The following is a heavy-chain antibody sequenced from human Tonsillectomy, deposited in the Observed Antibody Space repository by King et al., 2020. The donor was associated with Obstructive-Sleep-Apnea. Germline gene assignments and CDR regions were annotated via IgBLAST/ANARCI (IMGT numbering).Heavy chain of an antibody. D-gene: IGHD3-3*01. V-gene: IGHV3-13*01. CDR3: ARSVGWSLKGPFDY. Sequence: VQLVESGGALAQPGESLRLSCAASGFTFSNFDMHWVRQIIGKGLEWVSAIGAAGDTYYPVSVKGRFTISRDNAKNSLYLQMNSLRDGDTAVYYCARSVGWSLKGPFDYLGQGTLVIVSS. CDR1: GFTFSNFD. J-gene: IGHJ4*02. CDR2: IGAAGDT.